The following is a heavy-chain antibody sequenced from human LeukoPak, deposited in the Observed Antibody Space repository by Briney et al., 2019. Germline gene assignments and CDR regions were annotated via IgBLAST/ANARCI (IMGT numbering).Heavy chain of an antibody. V-gene: IGHV3-20*04. Sequence: GGSLRLSCAASGFTFDDYGMSWLRQAPGKGLEWVSGINWNGGSTGYADSVKGRFTISRDNAKNSLYLQMNSLRSEDTALYYCARDKVPAAIHYDYWGQGTLVTVSS. D-gene: IGHD2-2*02. CDR2: INWNGGST. J-gene: IGHJ4*02. CDR1: GFTFDDYG. CDR3: ARDKVPAAIHYDY.